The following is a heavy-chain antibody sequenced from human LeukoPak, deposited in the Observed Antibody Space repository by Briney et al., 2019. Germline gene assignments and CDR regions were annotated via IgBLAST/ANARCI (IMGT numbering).Heavy chain of an antibody. Sequence: GGSLRLSCAASGFTFSSYEMNWVRQAPGKGLEWVSYISSSGSTIYYADSVKGRFTISRDNAKNSLYLQMNSLRAEDTAVYYCAELGINMLGGVWGKGTTVTISS. CDR1: GFTFSSYE. CDR3: AELGINMLGGV. CDR2: ISSSGSTI. D-gene: IGHD3-10*02. J-gene: IGHJ6*04. V-gene: IGHV3-48*03.